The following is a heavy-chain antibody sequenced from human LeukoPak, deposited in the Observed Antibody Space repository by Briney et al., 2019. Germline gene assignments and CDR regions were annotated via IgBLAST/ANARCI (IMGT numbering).Heavy chain of an antibody. Sequence: GGSLRLSCAASGFAFTSAWMTWVRQAPGKGLEWVGRIKSEADGGTSDYTTAVKGRFFISRNDSDNTLYLQMNSLKTEDTAMYYCCTPSGATALSPSFGLWGQGTLVTVSS. CDR3: CTPSGATALSPSFGL. V-gene: IGHV3-15*01. CDR2: IKSEADGGTS. CDR1: GFAFTSAW. D-gene: IGHD3-16*01. J-gene: IGHJ4*02.